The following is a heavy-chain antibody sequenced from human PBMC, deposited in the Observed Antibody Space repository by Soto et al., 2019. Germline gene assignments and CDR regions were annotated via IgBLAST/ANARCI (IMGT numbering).Heavy chain of an antibody. V-gene: IGHV3-7*05. J-gene: IGHJ3*01. CDR1: GFTFSTYW. CDR2: IKQDGSQT. D-gene: IGHD6-6*01. CDR3: ARYLSPKYGTYWVDAFDF. Sequence: EVQLVESGGGLVQPGGSLRLSCAASGFTFSTYWMTWVRQVPGKGLEWVANIKQDGSQTNYVDSVKGRFTISRDNANISLYLQMYSLRVEDAAVYYCARYLSPKYGTYWVDAFDFWGQGTVVTVSS.